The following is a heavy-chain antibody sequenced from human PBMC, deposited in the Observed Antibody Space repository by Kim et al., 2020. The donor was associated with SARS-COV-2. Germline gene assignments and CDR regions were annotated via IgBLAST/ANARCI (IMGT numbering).Heavy chain of an antibody. V-gene: IGHV6-1*01. CDR2: ST. D-gene: IGHD7-27*01. Sequence: STNYAVSVQSRININADPSTNQFSLQLNSGTPEDTALYYCARQMSGRFDFWGQGTLVTVSS. CDR3: ARQMSGRFDF. J-gene: IGHJ4*02.